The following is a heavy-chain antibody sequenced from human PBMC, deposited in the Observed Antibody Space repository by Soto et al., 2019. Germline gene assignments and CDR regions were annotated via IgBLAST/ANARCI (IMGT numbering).Heavy chain of an antibody. CDR2: ISYDGNNK. CDR3: ARVGTTYNYYYYGMDD. V-gene: IGHV3-30-3*01. Sequence: QVHLVESGGSVVQPGRSLRLSCAASGFTFSSYIMHWVRQAPGKGLEWVALISYDGNNKYHADSVKGRFTISRDNSRNTLFLLLNSLRGEDTAVYYCARVGTTYNYYYYGMDDWGQGTTVTVSS. J-gene: IGHJ6*02. D-gene: IGHD4-4*01. CDR1: GFTFSSYI.